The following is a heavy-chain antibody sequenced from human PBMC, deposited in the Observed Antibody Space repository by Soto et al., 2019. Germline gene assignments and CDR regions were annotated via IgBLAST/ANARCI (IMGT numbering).Heavy chain of an antibody. V-gene: IGHV4-59*01. CDR1: GGSISSYD. J-gene: IGHJ4*02. Sequence: PSETLSLTCTVSGGSISSYDLSWIRQPPGKGLEWIGYIYYSGSTNYNPSLKSRVTISVDTSKNQFSLKLSSVTAADTAVYYCARGQVLPNYCGQGSLVTVSS. D-gene: IGHD6-19*01. CDR2: IYYSGST. CDR3: ARGQVLPNY.